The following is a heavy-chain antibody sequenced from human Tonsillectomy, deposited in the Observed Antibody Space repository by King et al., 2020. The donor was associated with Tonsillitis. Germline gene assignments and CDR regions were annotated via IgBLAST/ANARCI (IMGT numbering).Heavy chain of an antibody. CDR1: GGSISSSSNY. D-gene: IGHD3-22*01. V-gene: IGHV4-39*01. CDR3: ARHRRDPPGGYYYDSSGYLNAFDI. CDR2: ICYSWST. J-gene: IGHJ3*02. Sequence: QLQESDPGLVKPSETLSLTCTVSGGSISSSSNYWGWIRQSPGKGLEWIGSICYSWSTYYNPSLKIRVAISVDTSKNQFSLKLSSVTAADTAVYYLARHRRDPPGGYYYDSSGYLNAFDIWGQGTMVTVSS.